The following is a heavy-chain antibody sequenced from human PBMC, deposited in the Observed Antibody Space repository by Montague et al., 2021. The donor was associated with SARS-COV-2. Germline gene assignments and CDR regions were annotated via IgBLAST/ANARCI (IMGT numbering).Heavy chain of an antibody. J-gene: IGHJ6*03. V-gene: IGHV4-39*01. D-gene: IGHD4-11*01. CDR3: VRVTHPRSAWPYYMDV. Sequence: SETLSLTCTVSGDSISSIIYYWVCLRQPPGLGLKWIVSINNRGNTYYNPSLRSRVSISVDTSKNQFSLNVRSVTAADTALFYCVRVTHPRSAWPYYMDVWGKGTTVTV. CDR2: INNRGNT. CDR1: GDSISSIIYY.